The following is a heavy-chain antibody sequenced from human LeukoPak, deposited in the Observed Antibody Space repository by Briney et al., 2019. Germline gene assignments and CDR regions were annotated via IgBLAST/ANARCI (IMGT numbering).Heavy chain of an antibody. CDR2: IYTSGST. V-gene: IGHV4-61*02. Sequence: SETLSLTCTVSGGSISSGSYYWSWLRQPAGKGLEWIGRIYTSGSTNYNPSLKSRVTISVDTSKNQFSLKLSSVTAADTAVYYCARGTLEGDYFDYWGQGTLVTVSS. J-gene: IGHJ4*02. D-gene: IGHD2-21*01. CDR1: GGSISSGSYY. CDR3: ARGTLEGDYFDY.